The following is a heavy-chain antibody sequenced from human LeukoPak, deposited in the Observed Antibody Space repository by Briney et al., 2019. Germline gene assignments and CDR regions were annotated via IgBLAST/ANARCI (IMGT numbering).Heavy chain of an antibody. V-gene: IGHV3-11*04. J-gene: IGHJ5*02. Sequence: PGGSLRLSCAASGFIFSDYYMSWIRQAPGKGLEWVSFISSSGSTIYYADSVKGRFTISRDNSKNTLYLQMNSLRAEDTAVYYCARGAYGSGSYGDNWFDPWGQGTLVTVSS. CDR1: GFIFSDYY. CDR3: ARGAYGSGSYGDNWFDP. D-gene: IGHD3-10*01. CDR2: ISSSGSTI.